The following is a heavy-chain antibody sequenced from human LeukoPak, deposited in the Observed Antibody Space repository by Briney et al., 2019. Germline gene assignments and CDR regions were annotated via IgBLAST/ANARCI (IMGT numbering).Heavy chain of an antibody. D-gene: IGHD2-15*01. CDR2: IIPIFGTA. CDR3: ARGMVAATCYFDH. V-gene: IGHV1-69*13. CDR1: GGTFSSYA. Sequence: SVKVSCKASGGTFSSYAISWVRQAPGQGLEWMGGIIPIFGTANYAQNFQGRVTVTADESTSTAYMELSSLRSEDTAAYYCARGMVAATCYFDHWGQGTLVTVSS. J-gene: IGHJ4*02.